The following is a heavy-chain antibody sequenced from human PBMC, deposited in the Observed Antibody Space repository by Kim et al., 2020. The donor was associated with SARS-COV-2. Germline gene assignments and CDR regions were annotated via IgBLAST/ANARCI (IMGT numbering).Heavy chain of an antibody. V-gene: IGHV3-33*01. J-gene: IGHJ6*02. CDR3: ARVASYYYGMDV. Sequence: KCYADTGKGQFTISKDHSNTTLYLEMNSLGAEDTAVYYCARVASYYYGMDVWGQGTTVTVSS. CDR2: K.